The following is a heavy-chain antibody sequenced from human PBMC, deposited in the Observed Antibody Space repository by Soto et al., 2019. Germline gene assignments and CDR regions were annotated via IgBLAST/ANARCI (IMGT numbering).Heavy chain of an antibody. CDR2: IRSKANSYAT. V-gene: IGHV3-73*01. CDR1: GFTFSCSA. CDR3: TRGAGIAVAGHFDY. Sequence: GGSLILSCAASGFTFSCSAMHWVRQASGKGLEWVGRIRSKANSYATAYAASVKGRFTISRDDSKNTAYLQMNSLKTEDTAVYYCTRGAGIAVAGHFDYWGQGTLVTVSS. J-gene: IGHJ4*02. D-gene: IGHD6-19*01.